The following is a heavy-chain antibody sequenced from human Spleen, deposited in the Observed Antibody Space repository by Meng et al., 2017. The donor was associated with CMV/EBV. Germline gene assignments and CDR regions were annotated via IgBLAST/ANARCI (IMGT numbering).Heavy chain of an antibody. D-gene: IGHD3-10*02. CDR3: SRCSGSCYSYYGMDV. Sequence: ASVKVSCKASGYTFTGYYMHWVRQAPGQGLEWMGRINPNIGGTNYAQKFQGRVTMTRDTSISTAYMELSRLRSDDTAVYYCSRCSGSCYSYYGMDVWGQGTTVTVSS. CDR2: INPNIGGT. J-gene: IGHJ6*02. V-gene: IGHV1-2*02. CDR1: GYTFTGYY.